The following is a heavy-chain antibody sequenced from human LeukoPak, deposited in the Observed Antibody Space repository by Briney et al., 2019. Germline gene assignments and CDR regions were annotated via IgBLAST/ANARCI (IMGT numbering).Heavy chain of an antibody. CDR2: ISGSGGST. CDR3: ARDAILVGSSSPEGAFDI. V-gene: IGHV3-23*01. D-gene: IGHD6-6*01. CDR1: GFTFSSYA. Sequence: GGSLRLSCAASGFTFSSYAMSWVRQAPGKGLEWVSAISGSGGSTYYADSVKGRFTISRDNAKNSLYLQMNSLRAEDTAVYYCARDAILVGSSSPEGAFDIWGQGTMVTVSS. J-gene: IGHJ3*02.